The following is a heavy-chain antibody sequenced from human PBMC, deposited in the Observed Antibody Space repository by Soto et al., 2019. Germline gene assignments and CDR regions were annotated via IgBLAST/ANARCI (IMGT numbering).Heavy chain of an antibody. D-gene: IGHD1-20*01. Sequence: PGGSLRLSCAASGFTFSSYAMSWVRQAPGKGLEWVSGISGSGGITDYADSVKGRFTISRDNFKNTLYLQMNSLRAEDTAVYYCARQGLDNSKSRPLFYWGQGILVTVSS. J-gene: IGHJ4*02. CDR3: ARQGLDNSKSRPLFY. CDR2: ISGSGGIT. V-gene: IGHV3-23*01. CDR1: GFTFSSYA.